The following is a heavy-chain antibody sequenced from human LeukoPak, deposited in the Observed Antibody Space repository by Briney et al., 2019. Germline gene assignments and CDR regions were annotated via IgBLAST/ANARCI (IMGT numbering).Heavy chain of an antibody. CDR3: AKVPPSGSYSYYYYGMDV. D-gene: IGHD3-10*01. CDR2: IYDSGIT. CDR1: GLTVSSNY. J-gene: IGHJ6*02. V-gene: IGHV3-53*01. Sequence: QPGGSLRLSCAVSGLTVSSNYMNWVRQAPGKGLEWVSVIYDSGITYYADSVKGRFTISRDNSKNTLYLQMNSLRAEDTAVYYCAKVPPSGSYSYYYYGMDVWGQGTTVTVSS.